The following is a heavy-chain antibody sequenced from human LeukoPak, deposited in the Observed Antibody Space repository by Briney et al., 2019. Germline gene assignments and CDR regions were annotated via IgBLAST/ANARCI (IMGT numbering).Heavy chain of an antibody. CDR2: ICHGGSAD. CDR1: GFSFSTYG. CDR3: AKDHAGGWSGYFDY. D-gene: IGHD6-19*01. J-gene: IGHJ4*02. V-gene: IGHV3-33*06. Sequence: PGRSLRLSCAASGFSFSTYGMHWVRQAPGKGLEWVAVICHGGSADIYGDSVKGRFSISRDDSRNTVYLQMDSLRADDTALYYCAKDHAGGWSGYFDYWGQGTLVTASS.